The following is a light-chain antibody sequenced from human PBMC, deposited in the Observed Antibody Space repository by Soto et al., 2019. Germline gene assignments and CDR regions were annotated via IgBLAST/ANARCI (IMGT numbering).Light chain of an antibody. V-gene: IGKV4-1*01. J-gene: IGKJ4*01. CDR1: QSVLYSSNNKTY. CDR3: QQYYSTPLT. CDR2: WAS. Sequence: DIVMTQSPDSLAVSLGERATINCKSSQSVLYSSNNKTYLAWYQQKPGQPPKLLIYWASTRESGVPDRFSGSGSVTDFTLTISSLQAEDVAVYYCQQYYSTPLTFGGGTTVEIK.